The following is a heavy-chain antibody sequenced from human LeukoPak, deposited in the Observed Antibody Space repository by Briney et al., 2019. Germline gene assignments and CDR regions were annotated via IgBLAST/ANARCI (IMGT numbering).Heavy chain of an antibody. D-gene: IGHD2-2*02. J-gene: IGHJ5*02. Sequence: GGSLRLSCAASGFTFSSYSMNWVRQAPGKWLEWVSSISSSSSYIYYADSVKGRFTISRDNAKNSPYLQMNSLRAEDTAVYYCARDVVTAAIRGNWFDPWGQGTLVTVSS. CDR2: ISSSSSYI. CDR1: GFTFSSYS. V-gene: IGHV3-21*01. CDR3: ARDVVTAAIRGNWFDP.